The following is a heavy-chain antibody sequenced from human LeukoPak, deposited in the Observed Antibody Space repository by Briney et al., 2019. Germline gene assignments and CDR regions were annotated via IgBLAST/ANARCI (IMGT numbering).Heavy chain of an antibody. CDR2: IYYSGST. V-gene: IGHV4-31*03. Sequence: PSETLSLTCTVSGGSISSGGYYWSWIRQHPGKGLEWIGYIYYSGSTYYNPSLKSRVTISVYTSKNQFSLKLSSVTAADTAVYYCAKAWLEQGGMFDYWGQGTPVTVSS. CDR1: GGSISSGGYY. D-gene: IGHD1/OR15-1a*01. CDR3: AKAWLEQGGMFDY. J-gene: IGHJ4*02.